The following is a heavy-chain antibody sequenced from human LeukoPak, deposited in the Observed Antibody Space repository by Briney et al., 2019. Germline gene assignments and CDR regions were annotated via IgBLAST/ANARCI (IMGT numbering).Heavy chain of an antibody. CDR1: GFTFSRNV. J-gene: IGHJ6*03. D-gene: IGHD3-10*01. CDR2: ISYDGNNK. CDR3: ARGGIPTGPYYYFYYMDV. Sequence: GGSLRLSCAASGFTFSRNVMHWVRQTPGKGLEWVALISYDGNNKFYADSVKGRFTISRDNSRNTLYLQMNSLRGEDATVYSCARGGIPTGPYYYFYYMDVWGKGTAVTVSS. V-gene: IGHV3-30*01.